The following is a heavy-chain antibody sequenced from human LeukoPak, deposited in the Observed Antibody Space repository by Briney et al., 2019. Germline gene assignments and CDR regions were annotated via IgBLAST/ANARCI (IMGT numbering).Heavy chain of an antibody. V-gene: IGHV4-61*01. Sequence: PSETLSLTCTVSGGSVSSGNYYWSWIRQPPGKGLEWIGYIYDSGSTNYNPSLKSRVTISVDTSKNQFSLKLSSVTAADTAVYYCARYNIAAAGTWDYWGQGTLVTVSS. CDR3: ARYNIAAAGTWDY. CDR1: GGSVSSGNYY. J-gene: IGHJ4*02. CDR2: IYDSGST. D-gene: IGHD6-13*01.